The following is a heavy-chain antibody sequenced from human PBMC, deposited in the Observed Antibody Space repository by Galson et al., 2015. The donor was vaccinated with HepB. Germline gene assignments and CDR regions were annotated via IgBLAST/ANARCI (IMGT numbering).Heavy chain of an antibody. CDR3: AKDADYDFWSTNGYFDY. D-gene: IGHD3-3*01. Sequence: SLRLSCAASGFTLDDYAMHWVRQAPGKGLEWVSGISWNSNSIGYADSVKGRFTISRDNAENSLYLHMNSLRLEDTALYYCAKDADYDFWSTNGYFDYWGQGILVTVSS. J-gene: IGHJ4*02. V-gene: IGHV3-9*01. CDR1: GFTLDDYA. CDR2: ISWNSNSI.